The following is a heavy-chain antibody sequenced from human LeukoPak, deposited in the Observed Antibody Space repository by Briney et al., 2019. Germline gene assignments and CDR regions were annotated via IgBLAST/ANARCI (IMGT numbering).Heavy chain of an antibody. Sequence: GASVKVSCTASGYTFTSYDINWVRQAPGQGLEWMGWMNPNSGNTGYAQKFQGRVTMTRNTSISTAYMELSSLRSEDTAVYYCARSSRKDYYDSSGSRDRFDPWGQGTLVTVSS. D-gene: IGHD3-22*01. CDR1: GYTFTSYD. CDR2: MNPNSGNT. J-gene: IGHJ5*02. V-gene: IGHV1-8*01. CDR3: ARSSRKDYYDSSGSRDRFDP.